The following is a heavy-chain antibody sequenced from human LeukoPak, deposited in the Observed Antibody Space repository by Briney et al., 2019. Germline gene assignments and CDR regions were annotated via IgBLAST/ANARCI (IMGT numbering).Heavy chain of an antibody. Sequence: SQTLSLTCTVSGGSIRSGSYFWTWIRQPARKALEWIGRVDSSGTTNYNPSLKSRVTISADTSKNQFSLKLSSVTAADTAVYYCARGDWQYINNWSNWFDPWGQGTLVTVSS. CDR1: GGSIRSGSYF. CDR2: VDSSGTT. D-gene: IGHD1-1*01. CDR3: ARGDWQYINNWSNWFDP. J-gene: IGHJ5*02. V-gene: IGHV4-61*02.